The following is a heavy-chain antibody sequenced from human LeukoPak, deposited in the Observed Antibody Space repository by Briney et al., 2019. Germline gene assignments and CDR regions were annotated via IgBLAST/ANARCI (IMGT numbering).Heavy chain of an antibody. CDR1: GFTFSSYT. CDR3: AKDGGLWVSAHWGDS. Sequence: GGSLRLSCAASGFTFSSYTMSWVRQAPGKGLEWDSTITTSDGNTYYADSVKGRFTVSRDNSKNTLFLQMNSLRAEDTAVYYCAKDGGLWVSAHWGDSWGRGTLVTVSS. V-gene: IGHV3-23*01. J-gene: IGHJ4*02. D-gene: IGHD7-27*01. CDR2: ITTSDGNT.